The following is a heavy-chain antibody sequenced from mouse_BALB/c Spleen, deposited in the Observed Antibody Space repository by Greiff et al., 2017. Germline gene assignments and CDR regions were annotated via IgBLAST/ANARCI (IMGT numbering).Heavy chain of an antibody. J-gene: IGHJ2*01. V-gene: IGHV1-5*01. Sequence: VQLKQSGTVLARPGASVKMSCKASGYTFTSYWMHWVKQRPGQGLEWIGAIYPGNSDTSYNQKFKGKATLTVDKSSSTAYMELRSLTAEDTAVYYCARWVDGYFYFDYWGQGTTLTVSS. D-gene: IGHD2-3*01. CDR3: ARWVDGYFYFDY. CDR2: IYPGNSDT. CDR1: GYTFTSYW.